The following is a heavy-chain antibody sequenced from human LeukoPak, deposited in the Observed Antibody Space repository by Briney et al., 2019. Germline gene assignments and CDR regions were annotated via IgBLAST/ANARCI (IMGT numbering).Heavy chain of an antibody. J-gene: IGHJ4*02. V-gene: IGHV3-21*01. CDR3: ARDRFKEDIVVVPAAIDQDY. Sequence: GGSLRLSCAASGFTFSSYSMNWVRQAPGKGLEWVSSISSSSSYIYYADSVKGRFTISRDNAKNSLYLQMNSLRAEDTAVYYCARDRFKEDIVVVPAAIDQDYWGQGTLVTVSS. CDR2: ISSSSSYI. D-gene: IGHD2-2*02. CDR1: GFTFSSYS.